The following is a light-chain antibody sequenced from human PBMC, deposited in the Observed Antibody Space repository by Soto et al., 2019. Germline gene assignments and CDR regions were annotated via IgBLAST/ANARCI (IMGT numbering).Light chain of an antibody. CDR2: DVS. J-gene: IGLJ1*01. CDR3: SSYTSINYV. V-gene: IGLV2-14*01. Sequence: QSVLTQPASVSGSPGQSITISCTGTSSDVGGYNYVSWYQQHPDKAPKLIIYDVSNRPSGVSNRFSGSKSGDTAALTISGLQAEDEADYYCSSYTSINYVFGIGTKVTLL. CDR1: SSDVGGYNY.